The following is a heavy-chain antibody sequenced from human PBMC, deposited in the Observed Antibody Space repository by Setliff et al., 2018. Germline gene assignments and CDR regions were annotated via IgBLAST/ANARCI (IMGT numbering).Heavy chain of an antibody. CDR3: VRAPPALHGEYGYFDL. Sequence: SVKVSCKASGGTFGLSAISWVRQAPGQGLEWVGGMLPLHGTRNHTPKLQGRVSITADESKTTVFMELSSLTSEDTAIYLCVRAPPALHGEYGYFDLWGRGTLVTVSS. D-gene: IGHD4-17*01. V-gene: IGHV1-69*13. J-gene: IGHJ2*01. CDR2: MLPLHGTR. CDR1: GGTFGLSA.